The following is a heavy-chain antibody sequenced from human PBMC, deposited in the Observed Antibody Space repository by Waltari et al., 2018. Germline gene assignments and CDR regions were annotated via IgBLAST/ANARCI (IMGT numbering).Heavy chain of an antibody. V-gene: IGHV1-18*01. CDR3: ARDLRGYSGYARGDAFDI. Sequence: QVQLVQSGVEVKKPGASVKVSCKASGYTFTSYGLSWVRQAHGQGLERMGWISAYHGNTNHAQKLQGRATMTTDTSTSTAYMELRSLRSDDTAVYYCARDLRGYSGYARGDAFDIWGQGTMVTVSS. CDR2: ISAYHGNT. D-gene: IGHD5-12*01. CDR1: GYTFTSYG. J-gene: IGHJ3*02.